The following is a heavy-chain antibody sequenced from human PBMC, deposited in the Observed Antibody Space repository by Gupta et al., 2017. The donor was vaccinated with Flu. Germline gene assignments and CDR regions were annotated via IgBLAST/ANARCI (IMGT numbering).Heavy chain of an antibody. CDR2: IYWDDDK. J-gene: IGHJ4*02. CDR3: AHRRTHKSDWHEGFFDY. Sequence: VRQPPGKALEWLAFIYWDDDKRYNPSLRSRLTITKDTSRNQAVLTMTNMDPVDTGTYYFAHRRTHKSDWHEGFFDYWGQGALV. V-gene: IGHV2-5*02. D-gene: IGHD1-1*01.